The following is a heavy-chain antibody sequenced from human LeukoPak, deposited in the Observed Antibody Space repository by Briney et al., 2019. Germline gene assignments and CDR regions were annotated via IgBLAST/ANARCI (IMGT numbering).Heavy chain of an antibody. D-gene: IGHD3/OR15-3a*01. CDR2: INHSGST. CDR1: GGSFSGYY. V-gene: IGHV4-34*01. J-gene: IGHJ4*02. Sequence: SETLSLTCAVYGGSFSGYYWSWVRQPPGKGPEWIGEINHSGSTNYNPSLKSRVTISVDTSKNQFSLKLSSVTAADTAVYYCARVPGLVIDYWGQGTLVTVSS. CDR3: ARVPGLVIDY.